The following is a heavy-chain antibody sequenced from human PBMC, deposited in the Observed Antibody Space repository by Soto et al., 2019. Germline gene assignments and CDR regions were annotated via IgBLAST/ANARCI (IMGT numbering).Heavy chain of an antibody. V-gene: IGHV1-46*03. CDR1: GYTFTSYY. Sequence: GASVKLSCNASGYTFTSYYMHLVRQAPGQGLEWMGIINPSGGSTSYAQKFQGRVTMTRDTSTSTVYMELSSLRSEDTAVYYCARLGVLRYFDWLQSDAFDIWGQGTMVTVSS. CDR3: ARLGVLRYFDWLQSDAFDI. D-gene: IGHD3-9*01. J-gene: IGHJ3*02. CDR2: INPSGGST.